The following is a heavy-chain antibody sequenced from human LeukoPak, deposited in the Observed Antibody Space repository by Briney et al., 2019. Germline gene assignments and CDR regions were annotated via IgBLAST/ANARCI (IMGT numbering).Heavy chain of an antibody. D-gene: IGHD6-13*01. CDR2: ISSSGSTI. J-gene: IGHJ4*02. Sequence: GGSLRLSCAASGFTFSDHYMSWIRQAPGKGLEWVSYISSSGSTIYYADSVKGRFTISRDNAKNSLYLQMNSLRAEDTAVYYCARCRSYEQQLVQVYSDYWGQGTLVTVSS. CDR1: GFTFSDHY. CDR3: ARCRSYEQQLVQVYSDY. V-gene: IGHV3-11*01.